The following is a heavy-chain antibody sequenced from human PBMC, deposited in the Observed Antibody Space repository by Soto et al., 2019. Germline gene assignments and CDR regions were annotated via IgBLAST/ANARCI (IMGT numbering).Heavy chain of an antibody. CDR3: ARSLVGATYFDY. CDR1: GGSISSSNW. J-gene: IGHJ4*02. D-gene: IGHD1-26*01. Sequence: PSETLSLTCAVSGGSISSSNWWSWVRQPPGKGLEWIGEIYHSGSTNYNPSLKSRVTISVDKSKNQFSLKLSPVTAADTAVYYCARSLVGATYFDYWGQGTLVTVSS. CDR2: IYHSGST. V-gene: IGHV4-4*02.